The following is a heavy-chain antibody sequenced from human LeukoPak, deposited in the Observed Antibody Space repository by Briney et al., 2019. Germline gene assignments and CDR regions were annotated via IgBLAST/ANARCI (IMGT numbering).Heavy chain of an antibody. V-gene: IGHV3-23*01. CDR1: GFTFSSYA. Sequence: GGSLRLSCAASGFTFSSYAMSWVRPAPGKGLEWVSGLGGSGGGTYYADSVKGRFTISGDNSKNTLYLQMNSLRAEDTALYYCARRMVNRAIDYWGQGTLVTVSS. CDR3: ARRMVNRAIDY. J-gene: IGHJ4*02. D-gene: IGHD2-21*01. CDR2: LGGSGGGT.